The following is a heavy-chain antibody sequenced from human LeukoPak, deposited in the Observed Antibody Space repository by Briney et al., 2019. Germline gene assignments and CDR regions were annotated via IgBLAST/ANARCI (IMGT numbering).Heavy chain of an antibody. J-gene: IGHJ4*02. CDR3: TRVGYIDEGIDY. CDR1: GFSFKNAW. Sequence: GGSLRLSCVMSGFSFKNAWMTWVRQAPGKGLEWVANIKQDGSKKSYVDSVKGRFTISRDNAKNSLYLQMNSLRAEDTAIYYCTRVGYIDEGIDYWGQGTLVTVSS. V-gene: IGHV3-7*03. CDR2: IKQDGSKK. D-gene: IGHD5-24*01.